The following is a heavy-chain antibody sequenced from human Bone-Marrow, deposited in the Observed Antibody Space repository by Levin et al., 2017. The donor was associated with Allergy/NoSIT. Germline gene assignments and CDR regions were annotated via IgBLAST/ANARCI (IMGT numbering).Heavy chain of an antibody. CDR2: INHSGST. CDR1: GGSFSGYY. D-gene: IGHD2-15*01. V-gene: IGHV4-34*01. J-gene: IGHJ6*03. Sequence: PGGSLRLSCAVYGGSFSGYYWSWIRQPPGKGLEWIGEINHSGSTNYNPSLKSRVTISVDTSKNQFSLKLSSVTAADTAVYYCARATAGRRYCSGGSCYSSYYYYMDVWGKGTTVTVSS. CDR3: ARATAGRRYCSGGSCYSSYYYYMDV.